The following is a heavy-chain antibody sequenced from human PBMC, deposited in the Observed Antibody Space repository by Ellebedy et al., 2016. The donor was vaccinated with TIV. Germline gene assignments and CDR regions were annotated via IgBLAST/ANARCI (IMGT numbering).Heavy chain of an antibody. D-gene: IGHD1-14*01. CDR3: ARQGTKDALDI. J-gene: IGHJ3*02. Sequence: SETLSLTCAVSGGSLGGYYWSWIRQSPGKGLEWIGHIVASGATDYNPSLKTRITMSVETSKNHLSLYLSSVTAADSAVYFCARQGTKDALDIWGQGTLVTVSS. CDR2: IVASGAT. CDR1: GGSLGGYY. V-gene: IGHV4-34*12.